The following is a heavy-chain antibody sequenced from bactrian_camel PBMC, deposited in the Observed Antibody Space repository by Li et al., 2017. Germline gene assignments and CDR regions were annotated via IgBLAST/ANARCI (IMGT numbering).Heavy chain of an antibody. CDR3: AADLGWCGSAPLQREFRN. Sequence: VQLVESGGGSVQAGGSRRLSCVTSGYTSSSYCVAWVRQAPGKEREGVAAIAPSTGSTYYDDSVKGRFTVSHVNSNNTMHLQMNSLKPEDTAVYYCAADLGWCGSAPLQREFRNWGQGTQVTVS. CDR2: IAPSTGST. D-gene: IGHD6*01. J-gene: IGHJ4*01. CDR1: GYTSSSYC. V-gene: IGHV3S1*01.